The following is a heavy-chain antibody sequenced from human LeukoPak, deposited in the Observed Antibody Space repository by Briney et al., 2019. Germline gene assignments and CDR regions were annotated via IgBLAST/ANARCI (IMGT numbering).Heavy chain of an antibody. CDR1: GYTFTSYY. J-gene: IGHJ4*02. V-gene: IGHV1-46*01. CDR2: INPSGGST. D-gene: IGHD3-10*01. CDR3: ARGRYYYGSGSYYDTPFDY. Sequence: GESLKISCKGSGYTFTSYYMHWVRQAPGQGLEWMGIINPSGGSTSYAQKFQGRVTMTRDMSTSTVYMELSSLRSEDTAVYYCARGRYYYGSGSYYDTPFDYWGQGTLVTVSS.